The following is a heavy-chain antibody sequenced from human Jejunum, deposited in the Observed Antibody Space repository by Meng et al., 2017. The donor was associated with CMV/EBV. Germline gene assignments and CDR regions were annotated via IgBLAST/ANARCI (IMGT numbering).Heavy chain of an antibody. CDR2: IWIGGAI. D-gene: IGHD1/OR15-1a*01. Sequence: ASGFSFSNYKMNGVRQAPGKGPEWVSHIWIGGAIYADSVKGRFTTTRDNAKNSLYMEMNRLRAEDTAVYYCARDGEDQLVHWFDYWGQGTLVTVSS. V-gene: IGHV3-48*03. J-gene: IGHJ4*02. CDR1: GFSFSNYK. CDR3: ARDGEDQLVHWFDY.